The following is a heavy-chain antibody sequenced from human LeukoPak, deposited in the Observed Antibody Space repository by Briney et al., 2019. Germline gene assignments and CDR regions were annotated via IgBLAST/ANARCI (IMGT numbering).Heavy chain of an antibody. D-gene: IGHD2-2*01. J-gene: IGHJ3*02. CDR2: INTNTGNP. CDR3: ARDLWYQGKYVFDI. CDR1: GYTFTSYA. Sequence: GASVKVSCKASGYTFTSYAMNWVRQAPGQGLEWMGWINTNTGNPTYAQGFTGRFVFSLDTSVSTAYLQISSLKAEDTAVYYCARDLWYQGKYVFDIWGQGTMVTVSS. V-gene: IGHV7-4-1*02.